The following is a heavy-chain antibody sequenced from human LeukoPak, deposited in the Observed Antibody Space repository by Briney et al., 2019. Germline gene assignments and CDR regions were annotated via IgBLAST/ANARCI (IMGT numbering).Heavy chain of an antibody. CDR3: TTGQDGDLGY. D-gene: IGHD4-17*01. V-gene: IGHV3-15*01. Sequence: PAGSLTPSCAASGFTLSNAWISWVRQAPGKVLEWVGRIKSKTDGGTTDDAAPVKGRFTISKDDSKNTLYLQMNSLKAEDSAVYYCTTGQDGDLGYWGQGTLVTVSS. CDR1: GFTLSNAW. CDR2: IKSKTDGGTT. J-gene: IGHJ4*02.